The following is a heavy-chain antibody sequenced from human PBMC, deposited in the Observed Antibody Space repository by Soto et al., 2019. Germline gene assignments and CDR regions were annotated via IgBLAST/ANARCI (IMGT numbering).Heavy chain of an antibody. CDR2: LYNSGTA. CDR3: ARRPGSGNAFDI. V-gene: IGHV4-59*08. Sequence: LEILSLTCIVAGGSISNYYWNWVRQPPGKGLEWIGYLYNSGTANYNPSLNSRVTISVDASKNQFSLNLTSVTAADTAVYYCARRPGSGNAFDIWGRGTLVTVSS. CDR1: GGSISNYY. D-gene: IGHD3-10*01. J-gene: IGHJ3*02.